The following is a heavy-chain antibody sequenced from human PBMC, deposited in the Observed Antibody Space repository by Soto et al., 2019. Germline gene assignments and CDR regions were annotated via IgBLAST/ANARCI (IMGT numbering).Heavy chain of an antibody. CDR1: GGTFSSYA. J-gene: IGHJ6*02. CDR3: ASWSTAMVRVYYYYGMDV. Sequence: ASVKVSCKASGGTFSSYAISWVRQAPGQGLEWMGGIIPIFGTANYAQKFQGRVTITADESTSTAYMELSSLRSEDTAVYYCASWSTAMVRVYYYYGMDVWGQGTTVTVSS. D-gene: IGHD5-18*01. V-gene: IGHV1-69*13. CDR2: IIPIFGTA.